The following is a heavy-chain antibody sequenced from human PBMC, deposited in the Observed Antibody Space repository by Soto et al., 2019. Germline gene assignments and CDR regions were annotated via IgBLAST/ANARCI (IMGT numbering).Heavy chain of an antibody. V-gene: IGHV4-59*01. J-gene: IGHJ6*03. CDR1: GGSISSYY. CDR3: ARVTLSSWQPNHYYYYYYMDV. CDR2: IYYSGST. Sequence: SETLSLTCTVSGGSISSYYWSWIRQPPGKGLEWIGYIYYSGSTNYNPSLKSRVTISVDTSKNQFSLKLSSVTAADTAVYYCARVTLSSWQPNHYYYYYYMDVWGKGTTVTVSS. D-gene: IGHD6-13*01.